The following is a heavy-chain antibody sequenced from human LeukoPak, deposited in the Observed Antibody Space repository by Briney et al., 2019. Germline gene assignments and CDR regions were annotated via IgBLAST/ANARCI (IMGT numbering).Heavy chain of an antibody. CDR3: AKDSAVAGIRDYYYYYMDV. J-gene: IGHJ6*03. Sequence: GGSLRLSCAASGFTFNTYDMSWVRQAPGEGLEWVSAISGSGGSTYYADSAKGRFTISRDNSKNTLYLQMNSLRAEDTAVYYCAKDSAVAGIRDYYYYYMDVWGKGTTVTVSS. V-gene: IGHV3-23*01. D-gene: IGHD6-19*01. CDR1: GFTFNTYD. CDR2: ISGSGGST.